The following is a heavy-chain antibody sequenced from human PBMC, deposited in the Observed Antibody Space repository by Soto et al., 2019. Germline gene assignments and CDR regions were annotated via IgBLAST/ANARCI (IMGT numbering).Heavy chain of an antibody. CDR2: IHHSGST. Sequence: SETLSLTCAVYGGSFSAYYWSWIRQPPGKGLEWIGEIHHSGSTNYNPSLRSRVTMSVDTSKNQFSLKLNSLTAADAAVYYCAGGTDYRWVLWGQGTTVTVS. J-gene: IGHJ3*01. D-gene: IGHD4-4*01. CDR3: AGGTDYRWVL. CDR1: GGSFSAYY. V-gene: IGHV4-34*01.